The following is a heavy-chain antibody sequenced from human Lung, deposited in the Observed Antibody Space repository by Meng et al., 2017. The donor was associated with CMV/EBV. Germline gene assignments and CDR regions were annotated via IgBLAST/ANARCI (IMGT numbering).Heavy chain of an antibody. D-gene: IGHD1-1*01. V-gene: IGHV3-23*01. CDR3: ANNWNSDY. J-gene: IGHJ4*02. Sequence: GESXKIPCAASGFTFSTYAMNWVRQGPGKGLEWVSTIINSGDETYYAEPVKGRFTISRDNSKNMVYLQMNSLRAGDTAVDYCANNWNSDYWGQGTVVTVSS. CDR1: GFTFSTYA. CDR2: IINSGDET.